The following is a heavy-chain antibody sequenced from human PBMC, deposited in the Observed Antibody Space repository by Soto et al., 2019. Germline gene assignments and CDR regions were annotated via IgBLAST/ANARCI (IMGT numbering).Heavy chain of an antibody. V-gene: IGHV1-69*13. CDR1: GGTFSSYA. Sequence: SVKVSCKASGGTFSSYAISWVRQAPGQGLEWMGGIIPIFGTANYAQKFQGRVTITADESTSTAYMELSSLRSEDTAVYYCASGLVPAAIGYYFDYWGQGTLVTVSS. CDR3: ASGLVPAAIGYYFDY. J-gene: IGHJ4*02. D-gene: IGHD2-2*01. CDR2: IIPIFGTA.